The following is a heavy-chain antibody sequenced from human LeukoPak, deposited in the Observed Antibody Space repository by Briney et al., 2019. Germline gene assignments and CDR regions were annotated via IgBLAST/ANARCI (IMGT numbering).Heavy chain of an antibody. CDR3: ARNSYSSSWFDP. Sequence: GASVKVSCKASGGTFSSYAISWVRQAPGQGLEWMGGIIPIFGTANYAQKFQGRVTITADESTSTAYMELSSLRSGDTAVYYCARNSYSSSWFDPWGQGTLVTVSS. CDR2: IIPIFGTA. V-gene: IGHV1-69*13. D-gene: IGHD6-13*01. CDR1: GGTFSSYA. J-gene: IGHJ5*02.